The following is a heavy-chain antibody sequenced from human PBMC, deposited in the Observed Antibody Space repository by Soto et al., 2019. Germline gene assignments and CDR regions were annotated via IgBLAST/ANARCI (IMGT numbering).Heavy chain of an antibody. D-gene: IGHD3-10*01. CDR3: VRGRYGSEIH. Sequence: GGSLRLSCAASGFTVSSNYMTWVRQAPGKGLEWVSLVYSGGATHYAASVKGRFTISTHSSQNTLFLQMNSLRTEDTATYYCVRGRYGSEIHWGQGTKVTVPQ. CDR2: VYSGGAT. V-gene: IGHV3-53*04. CDR1: GFTVSSNY. J-gene: IGHJ4*02.